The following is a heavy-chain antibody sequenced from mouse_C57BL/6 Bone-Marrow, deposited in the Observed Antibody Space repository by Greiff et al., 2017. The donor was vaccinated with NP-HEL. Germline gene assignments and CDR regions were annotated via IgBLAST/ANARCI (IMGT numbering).Heavy chain of an antibody. CDR1: GFSLTSYA. Sequence: VQGVESGPGLVAPSQSLSITCTVSGFSLTSYAISWVRQPPGKGLEWLGVIWTGGGTNYNSALKSRLSISKDNSKSQVFLKMNSLQTDDTARYYCARNGYGSSLAWFAYWGQGTLVTVSA. CDR3: ARNGYGSSLAWFAY. V-gene: IGHV2-9-1*01. D-gene: IGHD1-1*01. J-gene: IGHJ3*01. CDR2: IWTGGGT.